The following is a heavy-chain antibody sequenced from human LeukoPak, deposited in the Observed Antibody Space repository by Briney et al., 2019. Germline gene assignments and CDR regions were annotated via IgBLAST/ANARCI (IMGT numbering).Heavy chain of an antibody. J-gene: IGHJ4*02. CDR3: ASDYWGPAH. CDR1: GFTFSSSW. CDR2: VKGDETTT. Sequence: HPGGSLRLSCAASGFTFSSSWMHWVRQVPGKGLVRVSRVKGDETTTGYADSVKGRFTISRDNAKNTLYLQMHSLRVEDTAVYYCASDYWGPAHWGQGTLVTVSS. V-gene: IGHV3-74*01. D-gene: IGHD7-27*01.